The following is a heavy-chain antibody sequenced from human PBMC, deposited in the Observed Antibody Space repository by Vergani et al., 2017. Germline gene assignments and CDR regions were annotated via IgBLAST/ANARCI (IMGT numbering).Heavy chain of an antibody. CDR3: ARHTTYTDS. CDR2: IYPADSDT. Sequence: EVELVQSGPEMSKPGESLKISCKGSEYSFGNYWIGWVRQMPGKGLECMGIIYPADSDTRYSPSFQGQVTISADKSISTAFLQWDSLKASDTALYYCARHTTYTDSWGQGTLVTVSS. CDR1: EYSFGNYW. J-gene: IGHJ4*02. V-gene: IGHV5-51*01. D-gene: IGHD1-1*01.